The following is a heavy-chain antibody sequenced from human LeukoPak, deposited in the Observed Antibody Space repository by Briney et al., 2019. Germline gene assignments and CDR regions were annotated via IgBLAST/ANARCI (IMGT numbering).Heavy chain of an antibody. CDR2: ISTYNADT. CDR3: ARDPGQYYDILTGYYTPYYFDY. J-gene: IGHJ4*02. CDR1: GYTFTSYG. V-gene: IGHV1-18*01. Sequence: ASVKVSCKASGYTFTSYGISWVRQAPGQGLEWMGWISTYNADTDYAQNLQGRVTMTTDTSTSTAYMELRSLRSDDTAVYYCARDPGQYYDILTGYYTPYYFDYWGQGTLVTVSS. D-gene: IGHD3-9*01.